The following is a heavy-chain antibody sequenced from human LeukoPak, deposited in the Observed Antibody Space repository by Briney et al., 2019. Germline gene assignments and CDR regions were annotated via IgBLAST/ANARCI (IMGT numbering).Heavy chain of an antibody. D-gene: IGHD1-26*01. CDR3: ASTEWALRGEGWDY. CDR1: GYTFTGYY. CDR2: INPNSGGT. Sequence: ASVKVSCKASGYTFTGYYMHWVRQAPGQGPEWMGWINPNSGGTNYAQKFQGRVTMTRDTSISTAYMELSRLRSDDTAVYYCASTEWALRGEGWDYWGQGTLVTVSS. J-gene: IGHJ4*02. V-gene: IGHV1-2*02.